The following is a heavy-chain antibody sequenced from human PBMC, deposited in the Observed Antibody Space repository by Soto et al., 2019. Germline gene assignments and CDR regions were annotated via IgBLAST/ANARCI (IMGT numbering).Heavy chain of an antibody. J-gene: IGHJ6*02. CDR2: IIPIFGTA. V-gene: IGHV1-69*01. CDR1: GGTFSSYA. CDR3: AILGASYSSSSGSYGMDV. Sequence: QVQLVQSGAEVKKPGSSVKVSCKASGGTFSSYAISWVRQAPGQGLEWMGGIIPIFGTANYAQKFQGRVTITADESTSTAYMELSSLRSEDTAVYYCAILGASYSSSSGSYGMDVWGQGTTVTVSS. D-gene: IGHD6-6*01.